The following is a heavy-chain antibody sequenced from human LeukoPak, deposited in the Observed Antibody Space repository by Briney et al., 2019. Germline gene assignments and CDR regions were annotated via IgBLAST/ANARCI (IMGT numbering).Heavy chain of an antibody. CDR3: ARGWYNFDY. Sequence: GGSLRLSCAASGFIFSNYAMSWVRQAPGKGLEWVSGIHNSGDRKFYADSVKGRFTISRDNSKNTLYLQMNSLRAEDTAVYYCARGWYNFDYWGQGTRVTVSS. D-gene: IGHD6-19*01. CDR2: IHNSGDRK. CDR1: GFIFSNYA. J-gene: IGHJ4*02. V-gene: IGHV3-23*01.